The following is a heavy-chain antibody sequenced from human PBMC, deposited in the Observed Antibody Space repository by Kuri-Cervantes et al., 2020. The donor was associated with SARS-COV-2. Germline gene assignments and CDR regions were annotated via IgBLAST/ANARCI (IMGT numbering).Heavy chain of an antibody. CDR2: IYPGDSDT. V-gene: IGHV5-51*01. CDR3: ARAPNYYDGSAYYSSAEYFQH. D-gene: IGHD3-22*01. J-gene: IGHJ1*01. Sequence: GESLKISCKGSGYSFTSYWIGWVRQMPGKGLEWMGIIYPGDSDTRYSPSFQGQVTISADKSTNTAYLQWSSLKASDTAMYYCARAPNYYDGSAYYSSAEYFQHWGQGTLVTVSS. CDR1: GYSFTSYW.